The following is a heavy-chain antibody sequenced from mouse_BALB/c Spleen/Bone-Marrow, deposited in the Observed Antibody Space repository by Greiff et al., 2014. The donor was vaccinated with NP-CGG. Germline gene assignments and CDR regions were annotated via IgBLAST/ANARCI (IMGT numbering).Heavy chain of an antibody. J-gene: IGHJ2*01. CDR1: GFTFTDYY. CDR2: IRNKANGYTT. D-gene: IGHD2-3*01. CDR3: ARDRGLLRFDY. Sequence: VQLKESGGGLVQPGGSLRLSCATSGFTFTDYYMSWVRQPPGKALEWLGFIRNKANGYTTEYSASVKGRFTISRDNSQSILYLQMNTLRDEDSATYYCARDRGLLRFDYWGQGTTLTVSS. V-gene: IGHV7-3*02.